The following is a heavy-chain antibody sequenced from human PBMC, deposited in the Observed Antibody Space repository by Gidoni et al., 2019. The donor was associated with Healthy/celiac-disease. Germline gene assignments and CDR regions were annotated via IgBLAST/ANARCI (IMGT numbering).Heavy chain of an antibody. J-gene: IGHJ4*02. D-gene: IGHD2-2*02. CDR1: GFTFSSYS. V-gene: IGHV3-23*01. CDR3: AKDPRYCSSASCYNEDLDF. CDR2: ISGSGGST. Sequence: EVQLLESGGDLVQPGGSLRLSCAASGFTFSSYSISWVRQAPGKGLDWVSGISGSGGSTYYADSVKGRFTISRDNSKNTLYLQMNSLKAEDTAVYYCAKDPRYCSSASCYNEDLDFWGQGTLVTVSS.